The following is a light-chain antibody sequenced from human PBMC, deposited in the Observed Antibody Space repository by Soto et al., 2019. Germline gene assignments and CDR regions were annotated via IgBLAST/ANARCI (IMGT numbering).Light chain of an antibody. Sequence: SYELTQPPSVSVSPGQTVSITCSGGKLGDKYACWYQQRPGQSPILVIYQDTKLPSGIPERFSGSNSGNTATLTISGTQAMDEADYYCQAWDSGAVVFGGGTKLTVL. J-gene: IGLJ2*01. CDR3: QAWDSGAVV. CDR1: KLGDKY. V-gene: IGLV3-1*01. CDR2: QDT.